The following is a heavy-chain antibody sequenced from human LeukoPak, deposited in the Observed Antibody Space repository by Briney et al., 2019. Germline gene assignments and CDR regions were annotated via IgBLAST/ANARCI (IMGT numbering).Heavy chain of an antibody. D-gene: IGHD5/OR15-5a*01. V-gene: IGHV3-15*01. J-gene: IGHJ4*02. CDR3: TTVYDSVAY. CDR1: GFTFTNAW. CDR2: IKSKPDGGTT. Sequence: GGSLRLSCAASGFTFTNAWMDWVRQAPGKGLEWVGRIKSKPDGGTTDYAAPVRSRFSISRDDSKNTLYLHMNSLITEDPAVYYCTTVYDSVAYWGQGALVTVSS.